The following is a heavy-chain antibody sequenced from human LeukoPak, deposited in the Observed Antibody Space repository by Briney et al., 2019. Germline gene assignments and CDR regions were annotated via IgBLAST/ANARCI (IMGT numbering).Heavy chain of an antibody. D-gene: IGHD3-10*01. J-gene: IGHJ6*02. CDR3: ARGGTLIRGVNYPMDV. CDR2: ISSNNGKT. CDR1: GFTFFSYG. Sequence: ASVKVSCKASGFTFFSYGLTWVRQAPGQGLEWMGWISSNNGKTNHAQRFQGRFTMTTDTSTSTAYMELRSLRSDDSAVYYCARGGTLIRGVNYPMDVWGQGTTVTVSS. V-gene: IGHV1-18*01.